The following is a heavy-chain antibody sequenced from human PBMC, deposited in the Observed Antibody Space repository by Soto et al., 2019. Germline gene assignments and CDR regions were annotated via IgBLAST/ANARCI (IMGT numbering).Heavy chain of an antibody. V-gene: IGHV3-23*01. D-gene: IGHD3-3*01. CDR1: GFTFSSYA. CDR2: ISGSGGST. J-gene: IGHJ6*02. Sequence: GGSLRLSCAASGFTFSSYAMSWVRQAPGKGLEWVSAISGSGGSTYYADSVKGRFTISRDNSKNTLYLQMNSLRAEDTAVYYCAKGDFWSGYYTGIEYYGMDVWGQGTTVTVSS. CDR3: AKGDFWSGYYTGIEYYGMDV.